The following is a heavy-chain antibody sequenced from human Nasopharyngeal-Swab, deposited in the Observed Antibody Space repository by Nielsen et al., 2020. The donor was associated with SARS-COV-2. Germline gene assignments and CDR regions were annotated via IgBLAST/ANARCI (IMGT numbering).Heavy chain of an antibody. D-gene: IGHD6-13*01. CDR3: ASLGRSSSSLYYYYYGMDV. Sequence: SLKISCAASGFTFDDYAMHWVRQAPGKGLEWVSGISWNSGSIGYADSVKGRFTISRDNAKNSLYLQMNSLRAEDTALYYCASLGRSSSSLYYYYYGMDVWGQGTTVTVSS. V-gene: IGHV3-9*01. CDR2: ISWNSGSI. J-gene: IGHJ6*02. CDR1: GFTFDDYA.